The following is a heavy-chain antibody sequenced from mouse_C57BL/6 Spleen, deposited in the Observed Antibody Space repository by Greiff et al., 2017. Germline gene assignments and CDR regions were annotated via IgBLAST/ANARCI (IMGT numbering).Heavy chain of an antibody. D-gene: IGHD2-5*01. J-gene: IGHJ4*01. CDR2: IYPRDGST. V-gene: IGHV1-78*01. Sequence: VQLQQSDAELVKPGASVKISCKVSGYTFTDHTIHWMKQRPEQGLEWIGYIYPRDGSTKYNEKFKGKATLTADKSSSTAYMQLNSLTSEDSAVYFCARRGYSNYEPYYYAMDYWGQGTSVTVSS. CDR3: ARRGYSNYEPYYYAMDY. CDR1: GYTFTDHT.